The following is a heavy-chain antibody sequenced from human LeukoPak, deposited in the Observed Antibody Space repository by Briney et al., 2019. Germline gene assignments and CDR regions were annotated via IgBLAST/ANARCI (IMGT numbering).Heavy chain of an antibody. CDR2: INPNSGGT. D-gene: IGHD3-22*01. V-gene: IGHV1-2*02. Sequence: ASMKVSCKASGYMFTDYYLHWVRQAPGQGLEWMGWINPNSGGTNYAQNFQGRVTMTRDTSISTAYMELSRLTSDDTAVYYCARHGGPSDSSGYLYYLDYWGQGTLVTVSS. CDR3: ARHGGPSDSSGYLYYLDY. CDR1: GYMFTDYY. J-gene: IGHJ4*02.